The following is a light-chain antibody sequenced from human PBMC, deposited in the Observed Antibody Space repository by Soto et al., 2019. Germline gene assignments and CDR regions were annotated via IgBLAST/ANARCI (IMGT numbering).Light chain of an antibody. V-gene: IGKV1-5*03. Sequence: DIQMTQSPSTLSASVGDRVTITCRASQSISSWLAWYQQKPGKAPKLLIYKASSLESGVPSRFSGRGSGTEFPLTISSLQPDDFANYYCQHYNSYPWTFGQGTKVEIK. CDR3: QHYNSYPWT. CDR2: KAS. CDR1: QSISSW. J-gene: IGKJ1*01.